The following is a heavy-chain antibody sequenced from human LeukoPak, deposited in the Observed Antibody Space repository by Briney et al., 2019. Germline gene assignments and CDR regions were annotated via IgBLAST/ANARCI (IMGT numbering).Heavy chain of an antibody. J-gene: IGHJ5*02. CDR3: ARASRVTAPHNWFDP. V-gene: IGHV4-4*07. CDR2: IYTSGST. D-gene: IGHD2-21*02. Sequence: PSETLSLTCTVSGGSISSYYGSWIRQPAGKGLEWIGRIYTSGSTNYNPSLKSRVTMSVDTSKNQFSLKLSSVTAADTAVYYCARASRVTAPHNWFDPWGQGTLVTVSS. CDR1: GGSISSYY.